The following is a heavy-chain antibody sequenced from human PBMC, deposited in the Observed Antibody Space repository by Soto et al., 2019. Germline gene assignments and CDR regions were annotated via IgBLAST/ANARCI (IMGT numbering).Heavy chain of an antibody. CDR3: AKVSRKGSAIDFDY. D-gene: IGHD3-22*01. CDR1: GYTFSNYD. V-gene: IGHV1-8*01. Sequence: QVQLVQSGAELKKPAASVKVSCKASGYTFSNYDMNWVRQATGQGPEWIGWVNPNNGDTGYAQKFQGRVTLTTDISTTTAYMELTRLRSEDAAIYYCAKVSRKGSAIDFDYWGQGTLITVSS. J-gene: IGHJ4*02. CDR2: VNPNNGDT.